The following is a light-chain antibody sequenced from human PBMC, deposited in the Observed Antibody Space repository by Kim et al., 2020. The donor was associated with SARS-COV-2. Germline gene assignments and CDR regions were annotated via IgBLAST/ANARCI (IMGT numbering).Light chain of an antibody. V-gene: IGKV3-15*01. CDR3: QRYAYWRG. CDR1: QSISSS. Sequence: EIVMTQSPATLSLSPGERATLSCRASQSISSSLAWYQQKPGQAPRVLIYGASARATGVPARFSGSGSGTEFTLTISNLQSEDFAVYYCQRYAYWRGFGQGTRLEIK. CDR2: GAS. J-gene: IGKJ5*01.